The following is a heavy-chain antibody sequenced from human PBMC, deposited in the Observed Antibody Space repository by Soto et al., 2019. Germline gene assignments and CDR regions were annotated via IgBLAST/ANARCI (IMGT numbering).Heavy chain of an antibody. D-gene: IGHD5-18*01. CDR1: GYTFTGHY. CDR2: INPNTGDI. J-gene: IGHJ4*02. Sequence: ASVKVSCKTSGYTFTGHYIHWVRQAPGQGLEWMGWINPNTGDISYAEKFQGRVIMTRDTSISTAYMELSGLRSDDAAVYYCARGYTYGSFDSWAQGTLVTVSS. CDR3: ARGYTYGSFDS. V-gene: IGHV1-2*02.